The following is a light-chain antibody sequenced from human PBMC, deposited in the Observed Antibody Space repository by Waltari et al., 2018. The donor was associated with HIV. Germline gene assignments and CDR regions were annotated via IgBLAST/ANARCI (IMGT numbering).Light chain of an antibody. J-gene: IGKJ1*01. CDR1: QSISSN. CDR3: QQYNNWPRT. Sequence: EVVMTQSPGTLSVSPGERATLSCRASQSISSNLAWYQQKPGQAPRLLLYEASTGATGVPARFISSGCGTDFTLIITSLQFEDVAVYYCQQYNNWPRTFGQGTKVEF. V-gene: IGKV3-15*01. CDR2: EAS.